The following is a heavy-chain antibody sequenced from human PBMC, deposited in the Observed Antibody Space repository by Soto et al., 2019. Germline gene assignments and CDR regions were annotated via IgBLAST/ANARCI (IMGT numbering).Heavy chain of an antibody. J-gene: IGHJ4*02. Sequence: EVQLVESGGGLVQPGGSLRLSCAASGFTFSDHYMDWVRQAPGKGLDWVGRTRKKVNGYTTEYAASVKGRFTISRDDSKNLLCLQMNILKTEETAVYYCARVLRMTHYRLGYWGQGTLVTVSS. CDR1: GFTFSDHY. D-gene: IGHD1-26*01. CDR3: ARVLRMTHYRLGY. V-gene: IGHV3-72*01. CDR2: TRKKVNGYTT.